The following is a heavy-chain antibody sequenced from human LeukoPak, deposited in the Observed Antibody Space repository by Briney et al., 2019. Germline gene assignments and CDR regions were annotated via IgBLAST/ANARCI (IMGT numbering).Heavy chain of an antibody. J-gene: IGHJ4*02. D-gene: IGHD3-9*01. CDR2: LYSVGPT. V-gene: IGHV3-66*02. Sequence: GGSLRLSCAASGFTLSSTYMSWVRQAPGKGLEWVSVLYSVGPTYYAGSVKGRFTIPRDNSKNTLNLQMNIRRARGTAVYYCARDPHYDILTGPFDYWGQGTLVTVSS. CDR1: GFTLSSTY. CDR3: ARDPHYDILTGPFDY.